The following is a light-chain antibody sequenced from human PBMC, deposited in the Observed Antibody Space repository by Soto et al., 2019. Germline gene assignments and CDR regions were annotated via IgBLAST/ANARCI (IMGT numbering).Light chain of an antibody. CDR2: DVS. CDR3: CSYAGSYTVYV. J-gene: IGLJ1*01. CDR1: SSDVGGYNY. V-gene: IGLV2-11*01. Sequence: QSVLTHPRSVSRSPGQSVTISCTGTSSDVGGYNYVSWYQQHPGKAPKLMIYDVSKRPSGVPDRFSGSKSGNTASLTISGLQAEDEADYYCCSYAGSYTVYVFGTGTKVTVL.